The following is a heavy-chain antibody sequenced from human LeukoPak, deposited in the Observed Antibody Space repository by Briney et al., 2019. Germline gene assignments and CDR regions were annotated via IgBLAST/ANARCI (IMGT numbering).Heavy chain of an antibody. CDR3: ARGRSRGVRFDY. CDR1: GFTFSNYA. D-gene: IGHD3-10*01. Sequence: QPGRSLRLSCAASGFTFSNYAIHWVRQAPGKGLEWVAVISYDGTKKYYADSVKGRFTISRDNSNNTLYLQMNSLRAEDTAVYYCARGRSRGVRFDYWGQGTLVTVSS. CDR2: ISYDGTKK. J-gene: IGHJ4*02. V-gene: IGHV3-30*04.